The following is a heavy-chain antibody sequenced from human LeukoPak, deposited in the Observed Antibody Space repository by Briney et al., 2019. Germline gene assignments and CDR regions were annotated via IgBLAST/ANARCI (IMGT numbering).Heavy chain of an antibody. Sequence: GGSLRLSCAASGFTFDDYAMHWVRQAPGEGLEWVSGISWNSGSIGYADSVKGRFTISRDDAKNSLYLQMNSLRAEDTALYYCAKPLTYYYDSSGYPDAFDIWGRGTMVTVSS. V-gene: IGHV3-9*01. CDR3: AKPLTYYYDSSGYPDAFDI. CDR2: ISWNSGSI. D-gene: IGHD3-22*01. CDR1: GFTFDDYA. J-gene: IGHJ3*02.